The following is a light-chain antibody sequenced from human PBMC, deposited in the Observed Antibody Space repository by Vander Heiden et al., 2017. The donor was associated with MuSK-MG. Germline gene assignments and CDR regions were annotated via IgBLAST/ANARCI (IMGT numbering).Light chain of an antibody. CDR2: GKN. Sequence: SSELTQDPAVSVALGQTVRITCQGDSLRSYYASWYQQKPGQPPVLVIYGKNNRPSGIPDRFSGSSSGNTASLTITGAQAEDEADYYCNSRDSSGNQVVFGGGTKLTV. CDR1: SLRSYY. V-gene: IGLV3-19*01. J-gene: IGLJ2*01. CDR3: NSRDSSGNQVV.